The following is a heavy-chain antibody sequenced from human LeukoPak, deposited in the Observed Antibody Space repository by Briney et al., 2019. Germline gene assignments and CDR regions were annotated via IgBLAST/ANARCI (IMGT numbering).Heavy chain of an antibody. Sequence: PGGSLRLSCAASGFTFSSYGMHWVRQAPGKGLEWVAVISYDGSNKYYADSVKGRFTISRDNSKNTLYPQMNSLRAEDTAVYYCARQDYYDSSSYSNYWGQGTLVTVSS. CDR1: GFTFSSYG. V-gene: IGHV3-30*03. J-gene: IGHJ4*02. CDR3: ARQDYYDSSSYSNY. CDR2: ISYDGSNK. D-gene: IGHD3-22*01.